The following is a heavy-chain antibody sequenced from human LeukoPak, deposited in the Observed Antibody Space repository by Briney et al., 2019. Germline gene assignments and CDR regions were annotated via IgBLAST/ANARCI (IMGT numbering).Heavy chain of an antibody. CDR3: ARSLPRGYSYGTKGWFET. CDR1: GGSFSGYY. D-gene: IGHD5-18*01. CDR2: INHSGST. J-gene: IGHJ5*02. V-gene: IGHV4-34*01. Sequence: SETLSLTCAVYGGSFSGYYWSWLRQPPGKGLEWIREINHSGSTNYNPSLKSRVTISVDTSKNQFSLKLSSVTAADTAVYYCARSLPRGYSYGTKGWFETWGQGTLVTVSS.